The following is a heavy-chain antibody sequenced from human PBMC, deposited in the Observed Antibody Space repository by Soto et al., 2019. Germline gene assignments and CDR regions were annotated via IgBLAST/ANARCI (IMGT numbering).Heavy chain of an antibody. CDR3: AVGSSGWYSFGY. Sequence: GGSLRLSWAASGFTFSSYEMNWGRQAPGKGLEWVSYISSSGSTIYYADSVKGRFTISRDNAKNTLYLQMNSLRAEDTAVYYCAVGSSGWYSFGYWGQGTLVTVSS. CDR1: GFTFSSYE. D-gene: IGHD6-19*01. CDR2: ISSSGSTI. J-gene: IGHJ4*02. V-gene: IGHV3-48*03.